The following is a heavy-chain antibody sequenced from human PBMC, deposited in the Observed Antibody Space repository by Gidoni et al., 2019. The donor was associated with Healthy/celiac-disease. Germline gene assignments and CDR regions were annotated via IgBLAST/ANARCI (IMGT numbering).Heavy chain of an antibody. Sequence: EVQLLESGGGLVQPGGSLRLSCAASGFTFSSYAMSWVRQAPGKGLGWVSAISGSGGSTYYADSVKGRFTISRDNSKNTLYLQMNSLRAEDTAVYYCAKQQLVLNYYYGMDVWGQGTTVTVSS. D-gene: IGHD6-13*01. CDR3: AKQQLVLNYYYGMDV. CDR1: GFTFSSYA. V-gene: IGHV3-23*01. J-gene: IGHJ6*02. CDR2: ISGSGGST.